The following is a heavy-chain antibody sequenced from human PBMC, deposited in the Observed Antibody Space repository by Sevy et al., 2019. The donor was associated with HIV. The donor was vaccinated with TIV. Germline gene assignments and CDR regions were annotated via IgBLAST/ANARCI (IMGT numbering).Heavy chain of an antibody. Sequence: GGSLRLSCAASGFTLSNSYMAWIRQAPGKGLEWVSYISRGGTDVYYADSVEGRFTISEESAKNSLYLQMNNLGADDTAVYYCARGVWLYHWGPGTLVTVSS. CDR3: ARGVWLYH. CDR1: GFTLSNSY. D-gene: IGHD5-12*01. V-gene: IGHV3-11*01. J-gene: IGHJ5*02. CDR2: ISRGGTDV.